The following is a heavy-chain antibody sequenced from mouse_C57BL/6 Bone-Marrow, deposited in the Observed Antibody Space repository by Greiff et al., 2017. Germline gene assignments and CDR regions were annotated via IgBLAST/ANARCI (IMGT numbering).Heavy chain of an antibody. J-gene: IGHJ2*01. CDR3: ARGGGLRPDY. Sequence: VQLQQSGAELVMPGASVKLSCKASGYTFTSYWMHWVKQRPGHGLEWIGEIDPSDSYTNYNQKFKGKSTLTVDKSSSTAYMQLSSLTSEDSAVYYCARGGGLRPDYWGQGTTLTVSS. CDR2: IDPSDSYT. D-gene: IGHD2-4*01. V-gene: IGHV1-69*01. CDR1: GYTFTSYW.